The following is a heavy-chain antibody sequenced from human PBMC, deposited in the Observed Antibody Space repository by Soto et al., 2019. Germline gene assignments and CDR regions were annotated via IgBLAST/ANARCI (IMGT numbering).Heavy chain of an antibody. CDR2: IIPILGIA. CDR1: GGTFSSYT. V-gene: IGHV1-69*02. CDR3: ARGPLSRVAIAYDFDY. D-gene: IGHD2-21*01. J-gene: IGHJ4*02. Sequence: QVQLVQSGAEVKKPGSSVKVSCKASGGTFSSYTISWVRQAPGQGLEWMGRIIPILGIANYAQKFQGRVTITADKSTRPGYKELSSLRSEDTAGHDRARGPLSRVAIAYDFDYWGQGTLVTVAS.